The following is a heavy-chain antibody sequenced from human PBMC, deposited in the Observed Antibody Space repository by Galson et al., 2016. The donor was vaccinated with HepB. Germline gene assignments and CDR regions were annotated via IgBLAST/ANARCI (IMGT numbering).Heavy chain of an antibody. J-gene: IGHJ5*02. CDR2: IYHTGTS. D-gene: IGHD2-2*01. CDR1: GASINDPTW. CDR3: ARAAVVPGARMVFDP. V-gene: IGHV4-4*02. Sequence: SETLSLTCTVSGASINDPTWWTWVRKAPGRGLEWIGEIYHTGTSNNNPFLSSRFTLSIDTSKNQFSLNLTSATAADTAFYYCARAAVVPGARMVFDPWGQGTLVTVSS.